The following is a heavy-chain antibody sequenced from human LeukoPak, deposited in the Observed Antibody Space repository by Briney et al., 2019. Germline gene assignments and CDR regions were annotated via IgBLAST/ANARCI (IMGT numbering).Heavy chain of an antibody. J-gene: IGHJ3*02. Sequence: ASVKVSCKASGYTFTSYAMHWVRQAPGQRLEWMGWINAGNGNTKYSQKFQGRVTITRDTSASTAYMELSSLRSEDTAVYYCARVAIVGYCSGGSCYSQRNDAFDIWGQGTMVTVSS. CDR3: ARVAIVGYCSGGSCYSQRNDAFDI. CDR1: GYTFTSYA. CDR2: INAGNGNT. V-gene: IGHV1-3*01. D-gene: IGHD2-15*01.